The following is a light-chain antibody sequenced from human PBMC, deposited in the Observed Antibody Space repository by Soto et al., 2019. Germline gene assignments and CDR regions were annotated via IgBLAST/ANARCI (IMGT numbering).Light chain of an antibody. J-gene: IGKJ1*01. CDR3: LQYSSHSWT. V-gene: IGKV1-5*01. CDR2: DAS. Sequence: DIQMTQSPSTLSPSVGDTVTITCRASRSISDWLAWYQQKPGKAPKLLTFDASSLKSGVPSRFSGSGSGTEFTLTISRLQPDDVATYYCLQYSSHSWTFGQGTKVDIK. CDR1: RSISDW.